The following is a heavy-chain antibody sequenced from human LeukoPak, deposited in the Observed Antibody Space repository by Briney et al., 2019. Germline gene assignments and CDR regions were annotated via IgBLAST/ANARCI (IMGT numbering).Heavy chain of an antibody. V-gene: IGHV3-23*01. D-gene: IGHD3-22*01. J-gene: IGHJ4*02. CDR1: GFTFSSYA. CDR3: AKGVYYYDSSAYYYTYYFDY. Sequence: GGSLRLSCAASGFTFSSYAMSWVRQAPGKGLEWVSAISGGGGSTYYADSVKGRFTISRDNSKNTLYLQVNSLRAEDTAVYYCAKGVYYYDSSAYYYTYYFDYCGQGTLVTVSS. CDR2: ISGGGGST.